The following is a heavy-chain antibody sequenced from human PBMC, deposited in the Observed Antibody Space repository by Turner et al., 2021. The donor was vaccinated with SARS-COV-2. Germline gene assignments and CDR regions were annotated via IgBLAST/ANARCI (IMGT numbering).Heavy chain of an antibody. Sequence: EVQLEESGGGLVQPGGSLRLSCAASGFTFNNYWMTWVRQAPGKVLEWLANIKEDGSEKYYVDSVKGRFTISRDNAKNSMYLQMNTLRAEDTAVYYCARPYSSGWYINFIFWGQGTLVTVSS. CDR3: ARPYSSGWYINFIF. CDR2: IKEDGSEK. J-gene: IGHJ1*01. D-gene: IGHD6-19*01. CDR1: GFTFNNYW. V-gene: IGHV3-7*01.